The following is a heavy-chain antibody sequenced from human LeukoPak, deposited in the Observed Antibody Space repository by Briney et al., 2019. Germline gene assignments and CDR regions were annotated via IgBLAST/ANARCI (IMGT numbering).Heavy chain of an antibody. D-gene: IGHD6-6*01. Sequence: ASETLSLTCTVSGGSISSSNYYWGWIRQPPGKGLEWIGSIYYSGSTYYNPSLKRRVTISVDTSKTHFSLKLSSVTAADTAVYYCARHAHLASRPSDYWGQGTLVTVSS. CDR1: GGSISSSNYY. J-gene: IGHJ4*02. CDR3: ARHAHLASRPSDY. CDR2: IYYSGST. V-gene: IGHV4-39*01.